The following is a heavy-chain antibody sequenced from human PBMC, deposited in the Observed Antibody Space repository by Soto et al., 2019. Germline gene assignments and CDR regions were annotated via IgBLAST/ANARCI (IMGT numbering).Heavy chain of an antibody. J-gene: IGHJ4*02. D-gene: IGHD2-21*02. V-gene: IGHV3-48*03. Sequence: EVQLVESGGGLVQPGGSLRLSCTASGFTVNNHEVNWIRQAPGKGLEWLSYIGSSDSTTYYAESVRGRFTVSRDNAENSVHLQVNSLRAEDTAVYYCARETPHCGGDCLDYWGQGTLVTVSS. CDR1: GFTVNNHE. CDR3: ARETPHCGGDCLDY. CDR2: IGSSDSTT.